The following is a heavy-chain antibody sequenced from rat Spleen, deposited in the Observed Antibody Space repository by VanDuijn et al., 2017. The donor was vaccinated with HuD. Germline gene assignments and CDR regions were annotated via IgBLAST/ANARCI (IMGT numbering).Heavy chain of an antibody. CDR2: ISYDGSST. J-gene: IGHJ2*01. D-gene: IGHD1-1*01. Sequence: EVQLVESGGGLVQPGRSLKLSCAASGFTFSDYGVAWVRQAPTKGLEWVATISYDGSSTYYRDSVKGRFTISRDNAKSTLYLQMDSLRSEDTATYYCTSYYSGDFDYWGQGVMVTVSS. CDR3: TSYYSGDFDY. CDR1: GFTFSDYG. V-gene: IGHV5-29*01.